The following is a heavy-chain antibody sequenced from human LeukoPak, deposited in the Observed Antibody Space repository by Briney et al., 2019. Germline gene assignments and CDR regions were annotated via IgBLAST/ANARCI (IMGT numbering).Heavy chain of an antibody. CDR2: IYYSGST. D-gene: IGHD3-22*01. V-gene: IGHV4-59*08. Sequence: SETLSLTCTVSGGSISSYYWSWIRQPPGKGLEWIGYIYYSGSTNYNPSLKSRVTISVDTSKNQFSLKLSSVTAADTAVYYCARGYDYYDSSGYSDYWGQGTLVTVSS. CDR3: ARGYDYYDSSGYSDY. J-gene: IGHJ4*02. CDR1: GGSISSYY.